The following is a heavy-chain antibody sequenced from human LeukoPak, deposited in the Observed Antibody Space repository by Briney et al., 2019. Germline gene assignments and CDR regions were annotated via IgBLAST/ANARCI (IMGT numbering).Heavy chain of an antibody. V-gene: IGHV3-23*01. CDR1: GLTFGSYG. Sequence: PWGSLRLSCAASGLTFGSYGMSWVRQAPGKGLEWVSFITPNADRTSYADSVEGRFTISRDNPRNTLYMQMNSLRDEDTALYYCAIMHGYYDGSGYWVQWGQGTLVTVSS. CDR2: ITPNADRT. D-gene: IGHD3-22*01. J-gene: IGHJ1*01. CDR3: AIMHGYYDGSGYWVQ.